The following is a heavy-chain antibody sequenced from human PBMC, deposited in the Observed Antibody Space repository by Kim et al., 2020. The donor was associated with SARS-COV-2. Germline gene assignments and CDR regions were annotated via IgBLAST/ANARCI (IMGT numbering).Heavy chain of an antibody. Sequence: YADTVKGRFTIYRDNAKNTVYLQMNSQRAEETAVYYSAREPEYQRDAFDIWGQGTIVTVSS. D-gene: IGHD2-2*01. V-gene: IGHV3-66*01. CDR3: AREPEYQRDAFDI. J-gene: IGHJ3*02.